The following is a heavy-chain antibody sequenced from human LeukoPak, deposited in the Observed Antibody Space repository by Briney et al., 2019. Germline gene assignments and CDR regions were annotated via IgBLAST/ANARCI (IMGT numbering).Heavy chain of an antibody. J-gene: IGHJ4*02. V-gene: IGHV3-7*01. Sequence: PGGSLRLPCAASGFTFSSYWMSWVRQAPGKGLEWVANIKQDGNEKYYVDSVKGRFTISRDNAKNSLYLQMNSLRAEDTAVYYCARKSGSYWGGYFDYWGQGTLVTVSS. CDR2: IKQDGNEK. CDR1: GFTFSSYW. CDR3: ARKSGSYWGGYFDY. D-gene: IGHD1-26*01.